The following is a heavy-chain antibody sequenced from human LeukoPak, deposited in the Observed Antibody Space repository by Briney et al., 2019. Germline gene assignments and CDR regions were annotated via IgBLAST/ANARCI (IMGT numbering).Heavy chain of an antibody. D-gene: IGHD2-15*01. J-gene: IGHJ4*02. CDR3: AAQPCSVGRCYLDY. CDR1: GLTFSSYA. CDR2: ISYDGSNK. Sequence: GGSLRLSCAASGLTFSSYAMHWVRQAPGKGLEWVAVISYDGSNKYFADSVKGRFTISRDNSKNTLYLQLNSLGAEDTAVYYCAAQPCSVGRCYLDYWGQGTLVTVSS. V-gene: IGHV3-30-3*01.